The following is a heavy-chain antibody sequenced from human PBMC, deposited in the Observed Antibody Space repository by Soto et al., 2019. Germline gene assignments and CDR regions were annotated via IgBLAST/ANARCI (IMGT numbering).Heavy chain of an antibody. CDR3: AREGVGYSYGNFDY. J-gene: IGHJ4*02. CDR2: INSDGSST. CDR1: GFTFRSYW. D-gene: IGHD5-18*01. V-gene: IGHV3-74*01. Sequence: PGGSLRLSCAVSGFTFRSYWMHWVRQAPGKGLVWVSRINSDGSSTNYADSVKGRFTVSRDNAKSTLYLQMNSLRAEDTAVYYCAREGVGYSYGNFDYWGQGXLVTVSS.